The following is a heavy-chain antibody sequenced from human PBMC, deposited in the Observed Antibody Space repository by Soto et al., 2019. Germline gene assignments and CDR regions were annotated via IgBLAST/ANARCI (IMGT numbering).Heavy chain of an antibody. J-gene: IGHJ6*02. D-gene: IGHD2-21*02. CDR2: MYNTGST. CDR1: GGSISGYY. V-gene: IGHV4-59*01. Sequence: SETLSLTCTVSGGSISGYYWSWIRQPPGKGLEWIGYMYNTGSTVYNPSFKSRVTISADTSKNQFSLKLNSVTAADTAVYYCARDLWGYCGTDCYPLDVWGQGTTVTVSS. CDR3: ARDLWGYCGTDCYPLDV.